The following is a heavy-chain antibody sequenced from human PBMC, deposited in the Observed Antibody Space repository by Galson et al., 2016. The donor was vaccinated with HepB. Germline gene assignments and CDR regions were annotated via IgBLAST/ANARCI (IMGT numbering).Heavy chain of an antibody. J-gene: IGHJ4*02. CDR3: ARGRSNYDFWSGYYTAY. CDR2: MNPNSGKT. V-gene: IGHV1-8*01. D-gene: IGHD3-3*01. Sequence: SVKVSCKASGYTFTSYDINWVRQATGQGFEWMGWMNPNSGKTGYAQKFQGRVTMTMNTSVSTAYMELSSLRSEGTAVYYCARGRSNYDFWSGYYTAYWGQGTLVTVSS. CDR1: GYTFTSYD.